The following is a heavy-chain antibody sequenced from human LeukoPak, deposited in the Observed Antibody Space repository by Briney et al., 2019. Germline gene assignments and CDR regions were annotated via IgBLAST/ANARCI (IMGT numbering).Heavy chain of an antibody. V-gene: IGHV1-69*13. CDR3: ARRGSITGTTRYYYYGMDV. J-gene: IGHJ6*02. CDR2: IIPIFGTA. Sequence: ASVKVSCKASGGTFSSYAISWVRQAPGQGLEWMGGIIPIFGTANYAQKFQGRVTITADESTSTAYMELSSLRSEDTAVYYCARRGSITGTTRYYYYGMDVWGQGTTVTVSS. CDR1: GGTFSSYA. D-gene: IGHD1-7*01.